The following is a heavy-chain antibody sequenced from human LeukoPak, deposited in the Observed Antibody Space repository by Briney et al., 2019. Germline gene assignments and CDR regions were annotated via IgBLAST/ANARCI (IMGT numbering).Heavy chain of an antibody. CDR2: ISGSGGST. J-gene: IGHJ4*02. V-gene: IGHV3-23*01. CDR3: AKDNFIVGATLDY. Sequence: GRSLRLSCAASGFTFSSYAMSWVRQAPGKGLEWVSAISGSGGSTYYADSVKGRFTISRDNSKNTLYLQMNSLRAEDTAVYYCAKDNFIVGATLDYWGQGTLVTVSS. CDR1: GFTFSSYA. D-gene: IGHD1-26*01.